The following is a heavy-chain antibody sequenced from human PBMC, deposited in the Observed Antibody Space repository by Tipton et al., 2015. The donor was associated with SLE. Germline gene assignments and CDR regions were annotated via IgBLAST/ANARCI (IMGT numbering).Heavy chain of an antibody. CDR1: GGSISSHY. CDR2: IYYSGST. D-gene: IGHD6-6*01. J-gene: IGHJ2*01. Sequence: LRLSCTVSGGSISSHYWSWIRQPPGKGLEWIGYIYYSGSTNYNPSLKSRVTISVDTSKNQFSLKLSSVTAADTAVYYCARMWRAARGYFDLWGRGTLVTVSS. CDR3: ARMWRAARGYFDL. V-gene: IGHV4-59*11.